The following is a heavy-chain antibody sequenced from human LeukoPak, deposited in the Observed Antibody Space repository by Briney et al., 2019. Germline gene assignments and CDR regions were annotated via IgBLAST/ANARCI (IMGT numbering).Heavy chain of an antibody. Sequence: SETLSLTCTVSGGSISSYYWSWIRQPAGKGLEWIGGIYTSGSTNYNPSLKSRVTMSVDTSKNQFSLKLSSVTAADTAVYYCARIAARPVYYYYMDVWGKGTTVTVSS. J-gene: IGHJ6*03. CDR2: IYTSGST. CDR3: ARIAARPVYYYYMDV. CDR1: GGSISSYY. V-gene: IGHV4-4*07. D-gene: IGHD6-6*01.